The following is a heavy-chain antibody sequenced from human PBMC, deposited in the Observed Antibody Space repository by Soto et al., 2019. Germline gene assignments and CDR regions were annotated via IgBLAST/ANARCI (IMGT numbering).Heavy chain of an antibody. D-gene: IGHD6-13*01. J-gene: IGHJ4*02. V-gene: IGHV3-23*01. CDR3: ARRGPGTYFDY. CDR1: GFTFSSYA. Sequence: GGSLRLSCAASGFTFSSYAMNWVRQAPGKGLEWVSVISGSGDSTYYADTVKGRFTISRDNSKNTLYLQMNSLRTEDTAVYYCARRGPGTYFDYWGQGTLVTVS. CDR2: ISGSGDST.